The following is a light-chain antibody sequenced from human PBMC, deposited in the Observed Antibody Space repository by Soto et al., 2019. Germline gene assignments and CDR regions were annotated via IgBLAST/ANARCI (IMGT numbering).Light chain of an antibody. Sequence: DIVMTQSPDSLAVSLGERATINCKSSQSVLYSSNNKNYLAWYQQKPGQPPKLLIYWASTRYSGVPDRFSGSGSGTDFTLTIRSLQAEDVAVYYCQQYSTPPRTFGQGTKLEIK. CDR2: WAS. J-gene: IGKJ2*01. CDR1: QSVLYSSNNKNY. CDR3: QQYSTPPRT. V-gene: IGKV4-1*01.